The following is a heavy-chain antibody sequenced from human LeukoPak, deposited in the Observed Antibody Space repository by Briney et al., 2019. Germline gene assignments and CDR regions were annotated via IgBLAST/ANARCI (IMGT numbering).Heavy chain of an antibody. CDR3: ARPYSSSSYYYGMDV. CDR1: GGTFSSYG. Sequence: SVKVSCKASGGTFSSYGISWVRQAPGQGIEWMGGIIPISGTANYAQKFQGRVTITADESTSTAYMELSSLRSEDTAVYYCARPYSSSSYYYGMDVWGQGTTVTVSS. D-gene: IGHD6-6*01. J-gene: IGHJ6*02. V-gene: IGHV1-69*13. CDR2: IIPISGTA.